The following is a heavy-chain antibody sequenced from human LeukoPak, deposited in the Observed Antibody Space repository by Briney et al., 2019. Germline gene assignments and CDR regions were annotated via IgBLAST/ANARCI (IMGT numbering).Heavy chain of an antibody. J-gene: IGHJ3*02. CDR2: VNSDGGST. Sequence: GGSLRLCCAASGFTFSSDWMHWVRQGPGKGLVWVSRVNSDGGSTNYADSVKGRFTISRDNAKNTLYLQMNSLRADDTAVYYCARSSGRSPFDMWGQGTMVTVSS. CDR1: GFTFSSDW. D-gene: IGHD6-19*01. V-gene: IGHV3-74*01. CDR3: ARSSGRSPFDM.